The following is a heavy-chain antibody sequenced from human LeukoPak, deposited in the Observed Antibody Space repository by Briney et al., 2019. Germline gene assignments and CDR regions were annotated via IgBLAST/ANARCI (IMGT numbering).Heavy chain of an antibody. CDR2: IYYSGST. J-gene: IGHJ4*02. Sequence: PSETLSLTCTVSGCSISSSSYYWGWIRPPPGQEREWIGSIYYSGSTYYNPSLKSRVTISVDTSKNQFSLKLSSVTAADTAVYYCARPSDDYGDYWIDYWGQGTLVTVSS. CDR3: ARPSDDYGDYWIDY. V-gene: IGHV4-39*01. CDR1: GCSISSSSYY. D-gene: IGHD4-17*01.